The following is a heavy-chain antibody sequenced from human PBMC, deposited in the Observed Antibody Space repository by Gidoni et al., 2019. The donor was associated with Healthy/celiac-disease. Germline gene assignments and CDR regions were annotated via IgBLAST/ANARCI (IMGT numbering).Heavy chain of an antibody. V-gene: IGHV3-21*01. CDR2: ISSSSTYI. Sequence: EVQLVESGGGLVKPGGSLRLSCAASGFTFSSYSMNWVRQAPGKGLEWVSSISSSSTYIYYADSVKGRFTISRDNAKNSLYLQMNSLRAEDTAVYYCARAEEDIVVVPVYWGQGTLVIVSS. CDR3: ARAEEDIVVVPVY. D-gene: IGHD2-2*01. CDR1: GFTFSSYS. J-gene: IGHJ4*02.